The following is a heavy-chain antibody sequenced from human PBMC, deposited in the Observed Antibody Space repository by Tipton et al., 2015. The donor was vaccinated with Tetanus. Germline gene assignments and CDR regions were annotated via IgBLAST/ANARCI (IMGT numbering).Heavy chain of an antibody. CDR3: ARAHCSDGVCNFDY. D-gene: IGHD2-8*01. V-gene: IGHV5-51*01. Sequence: EVQLVQSGGEVKKPGESLKISCKGSGYIFNNYWIGWVRQMPGKGLEWMGIIYPGDSDTRYSPSFQGKVTISVDKSISTAYLQWSSLKASDTSMFYCARAHCSDGVCNFDYWGQGALVPVAS. CDR1: GYIFNNYW. CDR2: IYPGDSDT. J-gene: IGHJ4*02.